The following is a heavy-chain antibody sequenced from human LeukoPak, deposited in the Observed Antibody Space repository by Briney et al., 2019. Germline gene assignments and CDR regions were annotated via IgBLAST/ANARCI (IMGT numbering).Heavy chain of an antibody. Sequence: PETLSLTCTVSGGSITSDYWSWSRHPPGEGLGCGLDISYSGSTSNDPSLKSRVTISGDSSKKQFSLKLGAVTAADTAVYYCARFYYDSRGYWYYFDYWGQGTLVTVSS. CDR1: GGSITSDY. V-gene: IGHV4-59*08. CDR2: ISYSGST. D-gene: IGHD3-22*01. J-gene: IGHJ4*02. CDR3: ARFYYDSRGYWYYFDY.